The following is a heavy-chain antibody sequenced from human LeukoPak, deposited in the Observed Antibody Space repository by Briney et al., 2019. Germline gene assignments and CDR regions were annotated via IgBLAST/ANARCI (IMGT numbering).Heavy chain of an antibody. CDR3: AREEKESGGFDY. CDR2: ISSSSSYI. Sequence: GGSLRLSCAASGFTFSSYSMNWVRQAPGKGLEWVSSISSSSSYIYYADSVKGRFTISRDNAKNSLYLQMISLRAEDTAVYYCAREEKESGGFDYWGQGTLVTVSS. D-gene: IGHD1-26*01. V-gene: IGHV3-21*01. J-gene: IGHJ4*02. CDR1: GFTFSSYS.